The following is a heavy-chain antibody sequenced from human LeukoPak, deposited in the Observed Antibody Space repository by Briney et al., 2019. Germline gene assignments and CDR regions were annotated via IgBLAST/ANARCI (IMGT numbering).Heavy chain of an antibody. CDR2: IYHSGST. CDR1: GGSISGYY. CDR3: ARDQLGYNWNDGWFDP. Sequence: PSETLSLTCTVSGGSISGYYWSWIRQPPGKGLEWIGSIYHSGSTYYNPSLKSRVTISVDTSKNQFSLKLSSVTAADTAVYYCARDQLGYNWNDGWFDPWGQGTLVTVSS. D-gene: IGHD1-1*01. V-gene: IGHV4-38-2*02. J-gene: IGHJ5*02.